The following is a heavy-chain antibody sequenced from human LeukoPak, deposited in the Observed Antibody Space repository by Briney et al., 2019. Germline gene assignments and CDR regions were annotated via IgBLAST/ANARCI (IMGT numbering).Heavy chain of an antibody. CDR1: GFTFSSHW. CDR3: AKGIRDFSWLPSFDW. J-gene: IGHJ4*02. V-gene: IGHV3-30*18. Sequence: TGGSLRLSCAASGFTFSSHWMSWVRQAPGKGLEWVAVTSFDGSNQYYADSVKGRFTISRDNFKSTLFLQMNSLSPEDTAVYYCAKGIRDFSWLPSFDWWGQGILVTVSS. D-gene: IGHD3-9*01. CDR2: TSFDGSNQ.